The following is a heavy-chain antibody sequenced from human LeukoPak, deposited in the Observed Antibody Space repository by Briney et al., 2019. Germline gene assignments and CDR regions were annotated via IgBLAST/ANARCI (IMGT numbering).Heavy chain of an antibody. Sequence: GGSLRLSCAASGFTFDDYAMHWVRQTPGKGLEWVSGISWNSGRTGYADSVKGRFTISRDSAKNSLYLQMNSLRVEDTALYYCAKDTNYDNSGNLYWYFDLWGRGTLVTVSS. CDR2: ISWNSGRT. J-gene: IGHJ2*01. V-gene: IGHV3-9*01. D-gene: IGHD3-22*01. CDR3: AKDTNYDNSGNLYWYFDL. CDR1: GFTFDDYA.